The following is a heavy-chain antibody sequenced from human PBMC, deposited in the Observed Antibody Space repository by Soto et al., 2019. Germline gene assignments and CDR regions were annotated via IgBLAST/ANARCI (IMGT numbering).Heavy chain of an antibody. V-gene: IGHV1-24*01. Sequence: QVQLVQSGAEVKKPGASVKVSCKVSGYTLTELSMHWVRQAPGKGLECMGGFDLEDGETIYAQKFQGRVTMTEDTSTGTSYMDLSSLRAEDTAVYYCATGTQLLWFGESKYTYYGMDVWGQGTTVTVSS. CDR2: FDLEDGET. J-gene: IGHJ6*02. CDR1: GYTLTELS. CDR3: ATGTQLLWFGESKYTYYGMDV. D-gene: IGHD3-10*01.